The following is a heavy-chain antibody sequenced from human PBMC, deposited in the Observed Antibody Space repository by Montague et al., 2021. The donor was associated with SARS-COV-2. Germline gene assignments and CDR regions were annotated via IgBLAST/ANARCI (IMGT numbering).Heavy chain of an antibody. CDR1: GFTFSSYE. CDR3: APREWELAAFDI. D-gene: IGHD1-26*01. V-gene: IGHV3-48*03. CDR2: ISSSGSTI. J-gene: IGHJ3*02. Sequence: SLRLSCAASGFTFSSYEMNWVRQAPGKGLEWVSDISSSGSTIYYADSVKGRFTISRDNAKNSLYLQMNSLRAEDTAVYYCAPREWELAAFDIWGQGTMVTVSS.